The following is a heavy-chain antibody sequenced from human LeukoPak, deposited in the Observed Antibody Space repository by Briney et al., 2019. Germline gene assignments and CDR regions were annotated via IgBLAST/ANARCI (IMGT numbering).Heavy chain of an antibody. D-gene: IGHD3-22*01. Sequence: SETLSLTCSVSGGSISTYYWTWIRQPPGKGLEWIGYIDYSGSTNYSPSLRSRVTISVDTSKNQFSLKLRSVTAADTAVYYCARVITMIVVAMDYWGQGTLVTVSS. J-gene: IGHJ4*02. CDR1: GGSISTYY. CDR2: IDYSGST. CDR3: ARVITMIVVAMDY. V-gene: IGHV4-59*01.